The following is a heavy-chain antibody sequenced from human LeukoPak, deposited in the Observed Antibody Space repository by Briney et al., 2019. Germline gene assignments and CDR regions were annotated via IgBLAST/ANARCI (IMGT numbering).Heavy chain of an antibody. CDR2: ISSSSSYI. CDR3: ARGGSGCFDY. J-gene: IGHJ4*02. V-gene: IGHV3-21*01. Sequence: PGGSLRLSCAASGFTFSSYSMSWVRQAPGKGLEWVSCISSSSSYIFYADSVKGRFTISRDNAKNTVYLQMNSLRVEDTAVYYCARGGSGCFDYWGQGTLVTASS. D-gene: IGHD6-19*01. CDR1: GFTFSSYS.